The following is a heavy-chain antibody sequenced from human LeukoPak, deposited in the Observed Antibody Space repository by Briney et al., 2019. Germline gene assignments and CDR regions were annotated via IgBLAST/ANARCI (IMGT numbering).Heavy chain of an antibody. V-gene: IGHV4-59*01. CDR2: IHYNGHT. D-gene: IGHD3-22*01. J-gene: IGHJ3*02. Sequence: PSETLSLTCTVSGAAISSSYWSWIRQPPGKRLEWLGFIHYNGHTNYNPSLQSRVTISTDTSKNQFSLKLNSVTAADTAVHYCARSYYDSSGYSNTFDIWGQGTMVTVSS. CDR3: ARSYYDSSGYSNTFDI. CDR1: GAAISSSY.